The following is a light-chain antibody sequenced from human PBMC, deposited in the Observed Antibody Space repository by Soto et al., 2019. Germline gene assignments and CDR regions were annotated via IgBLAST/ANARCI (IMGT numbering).Light chain of an antibody. Sequence: EIVMTQSPATLSVSPGERATLSCRASQSDSSDLAWYQHKPGQAPRLLIYGASTRATGIPARFSGRGSGTEFTLTISSLQSVDFAVYYCQQYDKWPQTFGQGTKVEIK. J-gene: IGKJ1*01. CDR1: QSDSSD. CDR3: QQYDKWPQT. V-gene: IGKV3-15*01. CDR2: GAS.